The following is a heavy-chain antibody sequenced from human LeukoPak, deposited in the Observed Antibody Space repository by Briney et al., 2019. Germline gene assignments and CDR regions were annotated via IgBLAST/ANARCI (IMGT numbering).Heavy chain of an antibody. V-gene: IGHV3-11*04. Sequence: GGSLRLSCAASGFTFSDYFMTWIRQAPGKGLEWVSYISGSGSNKYYADSVKGRFTISRDNSKNTLYLQMNSVRAEDTGVYFCARDRPPQYDSGTYSFYWGQRDL. CDR1: GFTFSDYF. CDR2: ISGSGSNK. D-gene: IGHD3-10*01. J-gene: IGHJ4*02. CDR3: ARDRPPQYDSGTYSFY.